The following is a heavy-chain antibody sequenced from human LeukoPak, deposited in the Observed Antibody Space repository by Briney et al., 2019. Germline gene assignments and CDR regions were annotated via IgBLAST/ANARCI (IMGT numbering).Heavy chain of an antibody. Sequence: GGSLRLSCAASGFTVSSNYMSWVRQAPGRGLEWVSVIYSGGSTYYADSVKGRFTISRDNSKNTLFLQMNSLRAGDTAVYYCARGTVTVVDYWGQGILVTVSS. CDR3: ARGTVTVVDY. CDR1: GFTVSSNY. CDR2: IYSGGST. V-gene: IGHV3-66*01. J-gene: IGHJ4*02. D-gene: IGHD3-10*01.